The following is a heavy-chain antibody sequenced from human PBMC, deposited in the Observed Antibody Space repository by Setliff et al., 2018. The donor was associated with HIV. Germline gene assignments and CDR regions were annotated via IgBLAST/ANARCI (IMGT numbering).Heavy chain of an antibody. Sequence: SETLSLTCDVSGFSISSRYYWGWIRQSPGKGLEWIGRIYTSGSTNYNPSLKSRVTMSVDTSKNQFSLKLSSVTAADTAVYYCARDGFWSGYIDYWGQGTLVTVSS. CDR2: IYTSGST. CDR3: ARDGFWSGYIDY. V-gene: IGHV4-38-2*02. D-gene: IGHD3-3*01. J-gene: IGHJ4*02. CDR1: GFSISSRYY.